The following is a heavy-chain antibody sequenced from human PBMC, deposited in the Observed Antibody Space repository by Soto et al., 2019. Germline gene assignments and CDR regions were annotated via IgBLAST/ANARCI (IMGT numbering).Heavy chain of an antibody. D-gene: IGHD4-17*01. Sequence: GGSLRLSCAASGFTFSNYWMSWVRQAPGKGLEWVANIKQDGSESYYVDSVKGRFTISRDNAKNSLSLQMNSLRAEDTAVYYCARVGPTTVVTPSGFDIWGQGTMVTVSS. CDR1: GFTFSNYW. CDR3: ARVGPTTVVTPSGFDI. V-gene: IGHV3-7*01. J-gene: IGHJ3*02. CDR2: IKQDGSES.